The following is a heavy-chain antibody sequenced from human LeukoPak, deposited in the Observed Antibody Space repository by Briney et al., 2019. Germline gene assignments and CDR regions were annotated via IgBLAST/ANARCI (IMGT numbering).Heavy chain of an antibody. Sequence: ASVKVSCKASGGTFSSYAISWVRQAPGQGLEWMGGVIPIFGTANYAQKFQGRVTITADESTSTAYMELSSLRSEDTAVYYCARDERYYYGSGTGMDYYGMDVWGQGTTVTVSS. V-gene: IGHV1-69*13. J-gene: IGHJ6*02. CDR3: ARDERYYYGSGTGMDYYGMDV. D-gene: IGHD3-10*01. CDR2: VIPIFGTA. CDR1: GGTFSSYA.